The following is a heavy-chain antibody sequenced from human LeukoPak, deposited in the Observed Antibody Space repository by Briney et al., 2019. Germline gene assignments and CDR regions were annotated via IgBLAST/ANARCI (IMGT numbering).Heavy chain of an antibody. CDR1: GGSISSYY. CDR2: IYYRGST. J-gene: IGHJ3*02. CDR3: ASHDSSGMAVGDAFDI. D-gene: IGHD3-22*01. V-gene: IGHV4-59*01. Sequence: DPSETLSLTCTVSGGSISSYYWSWIRQPAGKGLEWIGYIYYRGSTNYNPSLKSRVTLSVDTSKNQFSLKLSSATGADTAVYYCASHDSSGMAVGDAFDIWGQGTMVTVSS.